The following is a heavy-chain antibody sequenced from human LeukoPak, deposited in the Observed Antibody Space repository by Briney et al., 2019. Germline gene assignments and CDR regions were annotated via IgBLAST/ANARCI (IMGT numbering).Heavy chain of an antibody. J-gene: IGHJ3*02. CDR1: GFTVSSNY. CDR3: ASPSEDYGDYSDAFDI. D-gene: IGHD4-17*01. V-gene: IGHV3-53*01. Sequence: GGSLRLSCAASGFTVSSNYMSWVRQAPGKGLEWVSIIYSDGTTYYADSVNGRFTISRDNSKNTLFLQMNNLRAEDTAVYYCASPSEDYGDYSDAFDIWGQGTMVTVSS. CDR2: IYSDGTT.